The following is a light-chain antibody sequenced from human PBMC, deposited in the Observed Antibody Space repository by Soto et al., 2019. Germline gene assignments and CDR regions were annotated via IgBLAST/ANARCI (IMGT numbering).Light chain of an antibody. CDR1: SSDVGGYNF. J-gene: IGLJ2*01. CDR3: CSYASTYTSV. CDR2: DVS. Sequence: QSVLTQPRSVSGSPGQSVTISCTGTSSDVGGYNFVSWYQQFPGKAPRLIIYDVSKRPSGVPDRFSGSKSGNTASLTISGLQAEDEADYYCCSYASTYTSVFGGGTKLTVL. V-gene: IGLV2-11*01.